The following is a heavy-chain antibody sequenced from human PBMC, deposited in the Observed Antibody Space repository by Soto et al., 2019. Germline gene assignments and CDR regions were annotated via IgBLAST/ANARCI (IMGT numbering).Heavy chain of an antibody. Sequence: PGGSLRLSCAASGFTFSSYAMHWVRQAPGKGLEWVAVISYDGSNKYYADSVKGRFTISRDNSKNTLYLQMNSLRAEDTAVYYCARAGFFGVVIRSYYFDYWGQGTLVTVSS. CDR3: ARAGFFGVVIRSYYFDY. CDR1: GFTFSSYA. V-gene: IGHV3-30-3*01. D-gene: IGHD3-3*01. J-gene: IGHJ4*02. CDR2: ISYDGSNK.